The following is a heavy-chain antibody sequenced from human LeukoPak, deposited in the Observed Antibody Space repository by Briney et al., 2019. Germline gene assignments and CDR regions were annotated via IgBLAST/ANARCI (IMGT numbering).Heavy chain of an antibody. CDR1: GGSISSYY. V-gene: IGHV4-59*12. D-gene: IGHD2-8*01. CDR2: IYYSGST. Sequence: SETLSLTCTVSGGSISSYYWSWIRQPPGKGLEWIGYIYYSGSTNYNPSLKSRVTISVDTSKNQFSLKLSSVTAADTAVYYCARDLMVYAPHYGMDVWGQGTTVTVSS. J-gene: IGHJ6*02. CDR3: ARDLMVYAPHYGMDV.